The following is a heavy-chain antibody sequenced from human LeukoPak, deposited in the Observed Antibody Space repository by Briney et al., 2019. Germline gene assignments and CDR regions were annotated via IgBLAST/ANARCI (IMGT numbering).Heavy chain of an antibody. CDR2: INPNSGGT. Sequence: ASVKVSCEASGYTFSDYYMHWVRQAPGQGLEWMAWINPNSGGTNYAQKFQGRVTMTRDTSISTAYMELSRLRSDDTAVYYCARGPLGGARHMDVWGKGTTVTVSS. CDR3: ARGPLGGARHMDV. D-gene: IGHD1-26*01. J-gene: IGHJ6*03. CDR1: GYTFSDYY. V-gene: IGHV1-2*02.